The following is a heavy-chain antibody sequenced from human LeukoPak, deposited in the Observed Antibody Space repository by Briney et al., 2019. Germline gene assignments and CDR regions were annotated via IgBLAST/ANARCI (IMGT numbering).Heavy chain of an antibody. CDR1: GFTFSSYG. CDR3: ARLLHGDYIPYYFDY. J-gene: IGHJ4*02. CDR2: TRYDGSNK. Sequence: PGGSLRLSCAASGFTFSSYGMHWVRQAPGKGLEWVSFTRYDGSNKYYADSVKGRFTISRDNSKNTLYLQMNSLRTEDTAVYYCARLLHGDYIPYYFDYWGQGTLVTVSS. D-gene: IGHD4-17*01. V-gene: IGHV3-30*02.